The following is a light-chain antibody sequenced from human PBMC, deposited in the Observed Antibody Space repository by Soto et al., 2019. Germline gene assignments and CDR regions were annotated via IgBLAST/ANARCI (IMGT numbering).Light chain of an antibody. Sequence: EMVMTQSPSTLYVSPGESSTLSCMASQSVGSNLAWYQQKPGQAPRLLIYGASNRATGIPARFSGSGSGTDFTLTISSLEPEDFAVYYCQQRSNWPITFGQGTRLE. J-gene: IGKJ5*01. V-gene: IGKV3-11*01. CDR2: GAS. CDR3: QQRSNWPIT. CDR1: QSVGSN.